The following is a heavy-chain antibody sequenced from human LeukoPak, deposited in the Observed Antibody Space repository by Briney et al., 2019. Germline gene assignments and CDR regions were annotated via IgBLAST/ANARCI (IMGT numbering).Heavy chain of an antibody. J-gene: IGHJ6*04. Sequence: SETLSLTCTVSGGSISSYYWSWIRQPPGKGLEWIGYIYYSGSTNYNPSLKGRVTISVDTSKNQFSLKLSSVTAADTAVYYCARQGVYGMDVWGKGTKVIVSS. CDR1: GGSISSYY. CDR2: IYYSGST. D-gene: IGHD6-13*01. V-gene: IGHV4-59*08. CDR3: ARQGVYGMDV.